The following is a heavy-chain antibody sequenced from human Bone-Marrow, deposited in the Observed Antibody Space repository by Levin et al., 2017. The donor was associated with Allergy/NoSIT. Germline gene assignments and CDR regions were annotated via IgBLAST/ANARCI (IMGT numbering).Heavy chain of an antibody. J-gene: IGHJ4*02. CDR3: TRDFELRFLEWLFNFDY. V-gene: IGHV3-49*03. CDR2: IRSKAYGGTT. D-gene: IGHD3-3*01. CDR1: GFTFGDYA. Sequence: GGSLRLSCTASGFTFGDYAMSWFRQAPGKGLEWVGFIRSKAYGGTTEYAASVKGRFTISRDDSKSIAYLQMNSLKTEDTAVYYCTRDFELRFLEWLFNFDYWGQGTLVTVSS.